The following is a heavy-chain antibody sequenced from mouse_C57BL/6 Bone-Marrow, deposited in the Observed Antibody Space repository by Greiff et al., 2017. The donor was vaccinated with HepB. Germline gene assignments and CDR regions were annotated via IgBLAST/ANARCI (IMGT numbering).Heavy chain of an antibody. Sequence: QVQLQQSGAELVRPGPSVKLSCKASGYTFTSYWMHWVKQRPGQGLEWIGVIDPSDSYTNYNQKFKGKATLTVDTSSSTAYMQLSSLTSEDSAVYYCAKDDAMDYWGQGTSVTVSS. J-gene: IGHJ4*01. V-gene: IGHV1-59*01. CDR1: GYTFTSYW. CDR3: AKDDAMDY. CDR2: IDPSDSYT.